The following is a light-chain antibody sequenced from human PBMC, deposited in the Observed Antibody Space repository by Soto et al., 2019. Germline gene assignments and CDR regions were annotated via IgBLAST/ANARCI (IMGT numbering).Light chain of an antibody. CDR3: CSYAGSSPYV. CDR1: STDVGSYNL. J-gene: IGLJ1*01. Sequence: QSALTQPASVSGSPGQSVTISCTGTSTDVGSYNLVSWYQQHPGKAPKLMIYEVSKRPSGVSNRFSGSKSGNTAYLTISGLQAEDEADYYCCSYAGSSPYVFGTGTKVTVL. V-gene: IGLV2-23*02. CDR2: EVS.